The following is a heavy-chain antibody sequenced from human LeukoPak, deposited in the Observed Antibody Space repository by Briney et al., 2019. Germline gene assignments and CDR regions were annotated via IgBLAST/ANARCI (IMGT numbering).Heavy chain of an antibody. CDR1: GGSISSYY. CDR2: IYYSGST. J-gene: IGHJ5*02. CDR3: AVAPRTLNWFDP. Sequence: PSETVSLTCTVSGGSISSYYWSWIRQPPGKGLEWIGYIYYSGSTNYNPSLKSRVTISVDTSTNQFSLKLSSVTAADTAVYYCAVAPRTLNWFDPWGQGTLVTVSS. V-gene: IGHV4-59*01.